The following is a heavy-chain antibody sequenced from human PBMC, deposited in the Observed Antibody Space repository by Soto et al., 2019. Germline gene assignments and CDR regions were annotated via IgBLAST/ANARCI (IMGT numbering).Heavy chain of an antibody. J-gene: IGHJ6*02. CDR2: ISGSGGST. CDR3: AKVGGRSYYYGMDV. CDR1: GFTFSSYA. V-gene: IGHV3-23*01. Sequence: PGGSLRLSCAASGFTFSSYAMSWVRQAPGKGLEWVSAISGSGGSTYYADSVKGRFTISRDNSKNTLYLQMNSLRAEDTAVYYCAKVGGRSYYYGMDVWGQGTTVTVSS. D-gene: IGHD1-26*01.